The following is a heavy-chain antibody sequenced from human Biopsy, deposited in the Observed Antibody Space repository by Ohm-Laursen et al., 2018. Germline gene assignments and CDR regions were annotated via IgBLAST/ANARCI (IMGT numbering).Heavy chain of an antibody. CDR3: ARDYDTSGYYYVS. V-gene: IGHV4-39*01. Sequence: LSLPCTVSDGSISNNNYYWGWIRQPPGKGLEWIGSIFYRGSTHYKTSLKSRVNISVDTSKNQFSLKLNSVTAADTAVYYCARDYDTSGYYYVSWGQGTLVTVSS. J-gene: IGHJ5*02. CDR2: IFYRGST. CDR1: DGSISNNNYY. D-gene: IGHD3-22*01.